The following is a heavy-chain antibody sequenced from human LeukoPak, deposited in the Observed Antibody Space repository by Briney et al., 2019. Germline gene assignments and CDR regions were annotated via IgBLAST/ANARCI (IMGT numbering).Heavy chain of an antibody. V-gene: IGHV1-18*01. CDR3: ARDLTGATGSNWFDP. Sequence: ASVKVSCKASGYTFTSYGISWVRQAPGQGLEWMGWISAYNGNTNYAQKLQGRVTMTTDTSTSTAYMELRSLRSDDTAVYYCARDLTGATGSNWFDPWGQGTLVTVSS. CDR1: GYTFTSYG. CDR2: ISAYNGNT. D-gene: IGHD1-26*01. J-gene: IGHJ5*02.